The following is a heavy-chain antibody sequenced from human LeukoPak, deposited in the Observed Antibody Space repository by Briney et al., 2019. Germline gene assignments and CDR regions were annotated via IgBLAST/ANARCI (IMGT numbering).Heavy chain of an antibody. J-gene: IGHJ4*02. V-gene: IGHV4-59*01. CDR2: IYYSENT. D-gene: IGHD1-26*01. Sequence: SETLSLTCTVSGGSISSYYWSWIRQPPGKGLEWIGYIYYSENTNYNPSLKSRVTTSVDTSKNQFSLKLSSVTAADTAVYYCAGALPYSGSYWGFDYWGQGTLVTVSS. CDR3: AGALPYSGSYWGFDY. CDR1: GGSISSYY.